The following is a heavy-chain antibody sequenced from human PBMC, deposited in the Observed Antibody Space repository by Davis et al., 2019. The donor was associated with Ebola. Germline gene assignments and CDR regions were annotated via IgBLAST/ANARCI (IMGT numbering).Heavy chain of an antibody. CDR2: INPHNGNT. V-gene: IGHV1-18*04. CDR3: AREPNGDYDAFDI. CDR1: GYTFTNYG. Sequence: ASVKVSCKTSGYTFTNYGITWVRQAPGQGLEWMGWINPHNGNTNYAQNVQGRVTMTTDTSTSTAYMEVGSLRSDDTAVYYCAREPNGDYDAFDIWGQGTMVTVSS. J-gene: IGHJ3*02. D-gene: IGHD4-17*01.